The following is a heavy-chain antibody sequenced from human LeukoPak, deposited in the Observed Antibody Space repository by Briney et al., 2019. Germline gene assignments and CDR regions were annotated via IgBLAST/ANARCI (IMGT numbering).Heavy chain of an antibody. Sequence: GGSLRLSCAASGFTFSSYGMSWVRQAPGKGLEWVSAISGSGGSTYYADSVKGRFTISRDNSKNTLYLQMNSLRAEDTAVYYCAKEDDSSGYYPPDAFDIWGQGTMVTVSS. D-gene: IGHD3-22*01. V-gene: IGHV3-23*01. J-gene: IGHJ3*02. CDR2: ISGSGGST. CDR3: AKEDDSSGYYPPDAFDI. CDR1: GFTFSSYG.